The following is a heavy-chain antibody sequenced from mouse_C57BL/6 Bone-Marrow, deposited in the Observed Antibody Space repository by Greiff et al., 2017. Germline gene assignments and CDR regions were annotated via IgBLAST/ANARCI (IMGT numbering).Heavy chain of an antibody. CDR1: GYTFTDYY. CDR2: INPYNGGT. J-gene: IGHJ2*01. Sequence: EVQLQQSGPVLVKPGASVKMSCKASGYTFTDYYMNWVKQSHGKSLEWIGVINPYNGGTSYNQKFKGKATLTVDKSSSTAYMELNSLTSEDSAVYYCARSGLLRLLDYWGRGTTLTVSS. D-gene: IGHD2-3*01. V-gene: IGHV1-19*01. CDR3: ARSGLLRLLDY.